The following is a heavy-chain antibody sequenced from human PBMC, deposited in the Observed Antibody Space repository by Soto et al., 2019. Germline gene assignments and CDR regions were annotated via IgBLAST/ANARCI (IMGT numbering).Heavy chain of an antibody. CDR1: GYTFTSYG. CDR2: ISAYNGNT. D-gene: IGHD3-16*01. CDR3: ARESIMGWDASSSYYYYGMDV. V-gene: IGHV1-18*04. J-gene: IGHJ6*02. Sequence: ASVKVSCKASGYTFTSYGISWVRQAPGQGLEWMGWISAYNGNTNYAQKLQGRVTMTTDTSTGTAYMELRSLRSDDTAVYYCARESIMGWDASSSYYYYGMDVWGQGTTVTVSS.